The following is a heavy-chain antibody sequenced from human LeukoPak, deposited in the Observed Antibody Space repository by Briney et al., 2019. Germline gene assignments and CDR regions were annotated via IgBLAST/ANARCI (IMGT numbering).Heavy chain of an antibody. D-gene: IGHD3-10*01. Sequence: GGSLRLSCAASGFTFSSYGMHWVRQPPGKGLEWVAFIRYDGSNKYYADSVKGRFTISRDNSKNTLYLQMNSLRAEDTAVYCCARGGRSLYYYMDVWGKGTTVTVSS. J-gene: IGHJ6*03. V-gene: IGHV3-30*02. CDR2: IRYDGSNK. CDR3: ARGGRSLYYYMDV. CDR1: GFTFSSYG.